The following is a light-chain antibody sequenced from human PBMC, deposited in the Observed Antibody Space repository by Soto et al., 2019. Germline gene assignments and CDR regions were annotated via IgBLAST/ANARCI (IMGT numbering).Light chain of an antibody. CDR3: AAWDDSLSGWV. CDR1: SPNIGSNY. V-gene: IGLV1-47*01. CDR2: RSD. J-gene: IGLJ3*02. Sequence: QSVLTQPPSASGTPGQRVTISCSGSSPNIGSNYVYWYHQLPGTAPKLLIYRSDQRPSGVPDRFSGSKSGTSASLAISGLRSEDEADYYCAAWDDSLSGWVFGGGTKLTVL.